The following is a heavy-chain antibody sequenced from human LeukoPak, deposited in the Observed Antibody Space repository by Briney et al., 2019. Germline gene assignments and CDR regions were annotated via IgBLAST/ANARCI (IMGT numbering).Heavy chain of an antibody. CDR2: INPNSGGT. D-gene: IGHD2-15*01. CDR3: ARDRGYCSGGSCYDYYYYMDV. Sequence: ASVKVSCKASRYTFTGYYMHWVRQAPGQGLEWMGRINPNSGGTNYAQKFQGRVTMTRDTSISTAYMELSRLRSDDTAVYYCARDRGYCSGGSCYDYYYYMDVWGKGTTVTVSS. CDR1: RYTFTGYY. V-gene: IGHV1-2*06. J-gene: IGHJ6*03.